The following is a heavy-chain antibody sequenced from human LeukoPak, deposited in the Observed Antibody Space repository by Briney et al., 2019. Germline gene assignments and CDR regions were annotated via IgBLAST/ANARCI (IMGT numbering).Heavy chain of an antibody. J-gene: IGHJ4*02. V-gene: IGHV1-18*01. CDR3: ARENIAAADYYFDY. CDR1: GYTFTSYG. Sequence: ASVKVSCKASGYTFTSYGISWVRQAPRQGLEWMGWISAYNGNTNYAQKLQGRVTMTTDTSTSTAYMELRSLRSDDTAVYYCARENIAAADYYFDYWGQGTLVIVSS. CDR2: ISAYNGNT. D-gene: IGHD6-13*01.